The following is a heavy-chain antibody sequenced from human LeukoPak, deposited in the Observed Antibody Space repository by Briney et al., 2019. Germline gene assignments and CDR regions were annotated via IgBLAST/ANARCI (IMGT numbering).Heavy chain of an antibody. CDR2: IIAILGIA. V-gene: IGHV1-69*02. Sequence: VKVSCKASGGTFSSYIISWVRQAPGEGLEWMGRIIAILGIANYAQKFQARVTITANTSTSTAYMELSSLRSEDTAVYYCTIFGVEGHLYYFDYWGQGTLVTVSS. CDR3: TIFGVEGHLYYFDY. CDR1: GGTFSSYI. J-gene: IGHJ4*02. D-gene: IGHD3-3*01.